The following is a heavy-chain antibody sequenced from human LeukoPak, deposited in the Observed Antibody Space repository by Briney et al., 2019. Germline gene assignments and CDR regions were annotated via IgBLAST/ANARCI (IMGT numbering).Heavy chain of an antibody. CDR2: MNPNSANT. CDR3: ARGRPYCNNGACTWGNWFDP. V-gene: IGHV1-8*01. CDR1: GYTFTSYD. J-gene: IGHJ5*02. Sequence: GASVKVSCKASGYTFTSYDINWVRQATGQGLEWMGWMNPNSANTGYAQKFQGRVTMTRDTSISTAYMELSSLRSEDTAVYYCARGRPYCNNGACTWGNWFDPWGQGTLVTVSS. D-gene: IGHD2-8*01.